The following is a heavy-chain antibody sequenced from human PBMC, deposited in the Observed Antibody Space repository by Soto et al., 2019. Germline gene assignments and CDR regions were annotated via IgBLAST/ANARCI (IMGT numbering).Heavy chain of an antibody. CDR3: AKGQLGSCSTITCARNYFDT. CDR2: ISGSGTTT. J-gene: IGHJ4*02. D-gene: IGHD2-2*01. V-gene: IGHV3-23*01. CDR1: GFTFSSNA. Sequence: GGSLRLSCAASGFTFSSNAMSRVRQAPGKGLEWVSSISGSGTTTYYADSVKGRFTISRDNSQNTLYLHMSSLRVDDTAVFYCAKGQLGSCSTITCARNYFDTGGQGALVTVSS.